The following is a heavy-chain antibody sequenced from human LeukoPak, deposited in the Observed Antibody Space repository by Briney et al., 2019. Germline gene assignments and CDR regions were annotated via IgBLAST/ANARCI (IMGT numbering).Heavy chain of an antibody. D-gene: IGHD6-19*01. V-gene: IGHV4-34*01. CDR3: ARGPAYSWLRSGSVCFFDF. J-gene: IGHJ4*02. CDR2: TTHSGST. Sequence: SETLSLTCKVSNYTMNSGYYWSWIRQTPGNGLEWIGETTHSGSTDYSPSLKSRVSVSVDTSKNQFSLRLTSVTAADTAVYYCARGPAYSWLRSGSVCFFDFWGQGVLVTVSS. CDR1: NYTMNSGYY.